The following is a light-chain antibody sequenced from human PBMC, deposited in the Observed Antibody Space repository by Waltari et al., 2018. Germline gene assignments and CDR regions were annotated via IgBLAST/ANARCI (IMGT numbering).Light chain of an antibody. J-gene: IGKJ1*01. CDR1: QSVGRS. Sequence: EIVLTQSPGTLSWSPGERVTLSCRASQSVGRSLAWYQKKPGQAPRLLIYDAFTRATGMADRFRGSGSGTDCSLTISRLDPEDFAVYYCQMYVRLPATFGQGTKVEIK. V-gene: IGKV3-20*01. CDR2: DAF. CDR3: QMYVRLPAT.